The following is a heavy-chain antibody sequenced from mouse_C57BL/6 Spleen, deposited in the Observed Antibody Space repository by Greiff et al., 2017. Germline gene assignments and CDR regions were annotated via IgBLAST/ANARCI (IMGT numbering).Heavy chain of an antibody. Sequence: EVQLQQSGPELVKPGASVKLSCKASGYTFTSYYMNWVKQSPEKSLEWIGEINPSTGGTTYNQKFKAKATLTVDKSSSTAYMQLKSLTSEDSAVYYCARGSSSWYFDVWGTGTTVTVSS. CDR3: ARGSSSWYFDV. J-gene: IGHJ1*03. D-gene: IGHD1-1*01. V-gene: IGHV1-42*01. CDR1: GYTFTSYY. CDR2: INPSTGGT.